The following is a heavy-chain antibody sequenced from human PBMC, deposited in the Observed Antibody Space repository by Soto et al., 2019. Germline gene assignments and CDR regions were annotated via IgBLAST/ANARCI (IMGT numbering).Heavy chain of an antibody. CDR2: ISSTTNYI. V-gene: IGHV3-21*06. J-gene: IGHJ4*02. CDR3: ARESEDLTSNFDY. Sequence: PWGSLRLSCAASGFTYTRYSMSWFRQAPGKGLEWVSSISSTTNYIYYGDSMKGRFTISRGNAKNSLYLEMNSLRAEDTAVYYCARESEDLTSNFDYWGQGTLVTVSS. CDR1: GFTYTRYS.